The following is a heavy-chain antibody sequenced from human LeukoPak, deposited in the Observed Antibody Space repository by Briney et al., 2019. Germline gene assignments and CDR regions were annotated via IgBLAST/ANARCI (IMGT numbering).Heavy chain of an antibody. CDR1: DDSITMYY. Sequence: SETLSLTCSVSDDSITMYYWTWIRQPPGKGLEWIGYVDHTRSTNYNPSLKSRVTISVDTSKNQFSLKLSSVTAADTAVYYCASLKNYYDSSGYLVTDAFDIWGQGTMVTVSS. D-gene: IGHD3-22*01. V-gene: IGHV4-59*08. CDR2: VDHTRST. J-gene: IGHJ3*02. CDR3: ASLKNYYDSSGYLVTDAFDI.